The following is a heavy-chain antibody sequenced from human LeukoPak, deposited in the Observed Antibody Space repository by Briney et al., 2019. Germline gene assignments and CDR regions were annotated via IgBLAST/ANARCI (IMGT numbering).Heavy chain of an antibody. D-gene: IGHD2-21*01. CDR1: GFNFSDSR. V-gene: IGHV3-7*04. J-gene: IGHJ4*02. Sequence: GGSLRLSCATSGFNFSDSRMTWVRQAPGKGLQWVANVNRDGTEKHFLDSVEGRFTISRDNANKALYLQMSSLTPQGTAVYFCVRGDWYFESWGQGALVTVSS. CDR3: VRGDWYFES. CDR2: VNRDGTEK.